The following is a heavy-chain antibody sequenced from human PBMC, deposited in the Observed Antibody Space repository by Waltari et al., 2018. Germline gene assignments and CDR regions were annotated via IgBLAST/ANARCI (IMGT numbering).Heavy chain of an antibody. CDR2: INHSGSA. V-gene: IGHV4-34*01. CDR1: GGSFSAYH. Sequence: QVQLQQWGAGLLKPSETLSLTCAVFGGSFSAYHWSWIRQSPGKGLEWIGEINHSGSAIYNPALKSRVTISLDTSKGQVSLRLSSVTAADTAVYFCARGTGGSSTYYFAGMDVWGQGTTVTVSS. D-gene: IGHD3-22*01. CDR3: ARGTGGSSTYYFAGMDV. J-gene: IGHJ6*02.